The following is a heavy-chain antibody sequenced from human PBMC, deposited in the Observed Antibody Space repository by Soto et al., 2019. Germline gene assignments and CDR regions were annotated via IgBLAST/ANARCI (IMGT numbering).Heavy chain of an antibody. CDR2: ISAYNGNT. V-gene: IGHV1-18*04. CDR3: ARDIVVVPAATGYLYYYYGIDV. J-gene: IGHJ6*02. Sequence: QVQLVQSGAEVKKPGASVKVSCKASGYTFTSYGISWVRQAPGQGLEWMGWISAYNGNTNYAQKLQGRVTMTTDTSTSTAYRELMSLRSDDTAVYYCARDIVVVPAATGYLYYYYGIDVWGQGTTVTVSS. CDR1: GYTFTSYG. D-gene: IGHD2-2*01.